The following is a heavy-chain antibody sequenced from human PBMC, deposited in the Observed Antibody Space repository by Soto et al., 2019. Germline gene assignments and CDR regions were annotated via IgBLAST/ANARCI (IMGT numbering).Heavy chain of an antibody. CDR1: GTTFSNFA. CDR2: IILPFGTP. Sequence: ASVKVSCKASGTTFSNFAIGWVRQAPGQGLEWMGGIILPFGTPNYAQKLQGRVTMTTDTSTSTAYMELRSLRSDDTAVYYCARVNWNRDFDYWGQGTLVTVSS. CDR3: ARVNWNRDFDY. D-gene: IGHD1-20*01. J-gene: IGHJ4*02. V-gene: IGHV1-18*01.